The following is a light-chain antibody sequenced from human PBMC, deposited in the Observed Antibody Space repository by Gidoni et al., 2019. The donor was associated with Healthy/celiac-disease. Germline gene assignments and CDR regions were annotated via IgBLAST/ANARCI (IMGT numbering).Light chain of an antibody. V-gene: IGKV3-11*01. CDR1: QSVSSY. Sequence: PATLSLSPGERATLSCRASQSVSSYLAWYQQKPGQAPRLLIYDASNRATGIPARFSGSGSGTDFTLTISSLEPEDFAVYYCQQRSNWSWTFGQGTKVEIK. CDR2: DAS. CDR3: QQRSNWSWT. J-gene: IGKJ1*01.